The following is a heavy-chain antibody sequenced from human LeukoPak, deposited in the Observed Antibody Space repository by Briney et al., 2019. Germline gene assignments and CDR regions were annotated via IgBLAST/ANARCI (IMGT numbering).Heavy chain of an antibody. CDR2: IWYGGSNK. J-gene: IGHJ6*04. CDR3: AKDRVRFLEWFPEVDV. V-gene: IGHV3-30*02. D-gene: IGHD3-3*01. Sequence: PGGSLRLSCAASGFTFSSYGMHWVRQAPGKGLEWVAVIWYGGSNKYYADSVKGRFTISRDNSKNTLYLQMNSLRAEDTAVYYCAKDRVRFLEWFPEVDVWGKGTTVTVSS. CDR1: GFTFSSYG.